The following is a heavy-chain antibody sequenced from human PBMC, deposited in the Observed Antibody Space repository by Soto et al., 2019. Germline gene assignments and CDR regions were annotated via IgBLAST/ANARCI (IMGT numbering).Heavy chain of an antibody. Sequence: SVKVSCKAPGGTFSSYVISWVRQAPGQGLEWMGGIIPMFGTANYAQKFQGRVTITADESTSTAYMELSSLRSEDTAVYHCASGRGYSYGAFDYWGQGTPVTVSS. D-gene: IGHD5-18*01. J-gene: IGHJ4*02. CDR1: GGTFSSYV. CDR2: IIPMFGTA. CDR3: ASGRGYSYGAFDY. V-gene: IGHV1-69*13.